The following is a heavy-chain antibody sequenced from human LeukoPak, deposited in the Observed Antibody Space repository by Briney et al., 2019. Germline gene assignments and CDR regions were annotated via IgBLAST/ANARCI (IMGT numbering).Heavy chain of an antibody. D-gene: IGHD6-13*01. CDR1: GFTFSSYG. V-gene: IGHV3-21*04. CDR3: ARDDVGSWDY. CDR2: ISSSSSYI. Sequence: GGSLRLSCAASGFTFSSYGMHWVRQAPGKGLEWVSSISSSSSYIYYADSVKGRFTISRDNAKNSLYLQMNSLRAEDTAVYYCARDDVGSWDYWGQGTLVTVSS. J-gene: IGHJ4*02.